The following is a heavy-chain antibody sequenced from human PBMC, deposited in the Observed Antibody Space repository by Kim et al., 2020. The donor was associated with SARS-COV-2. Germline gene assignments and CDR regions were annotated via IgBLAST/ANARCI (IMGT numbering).Heavy chain of an antibody. CDR3: ARRRAFRKNWFDP. D-gene: IGHD3-10*01. J-gene: IGHJ5*02. V-gene: IGHV4-39*01. Sequence: YNPSLKVRVTISVDTSKNQFSLKLSSVTAADTAVYYCARRRAFRKNWFDPWGQGTLVTVSS.